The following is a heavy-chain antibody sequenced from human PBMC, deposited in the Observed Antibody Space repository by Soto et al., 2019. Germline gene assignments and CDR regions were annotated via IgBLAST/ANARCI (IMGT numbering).Heavy chain of an antibody. D-gene: IGHD1-26*01. CDR3: ARGVGSSPPRY. Sequence: SETLSPTCTISGGSISVYYWSWIRQPPGQALEWIGYIYDSGSPYYNPSLRSRVIISADTSKNQISLKLTSATAADTAVYYCARGVGSSPPRYWGRGTLVTVSS. V-gene: IGHV4-59*01. CDR2: IYDSGSP. CDR1: GGSISVYY. J-gene: IGHJ4*02.